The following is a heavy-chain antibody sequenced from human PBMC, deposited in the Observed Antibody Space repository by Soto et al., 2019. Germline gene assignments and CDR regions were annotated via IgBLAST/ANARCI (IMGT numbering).Heavy chain of an antibody. D-gene: IGHD3-10*01. V-gene: IGHV3-21*06. CDR2: ISSGSSYI. CDR1: GFTFSSYS. Sequence: PGGSLRLSCAASGFTFSSYSMNWVRQAPGKGLELVSSISSGSSYIYYADSVKGRFTISRDNAKNSLYLQMNSLRAEDTAVYYCARSSGGSGKLWNYYGMDVWGQGTTVTVSS. J-gene: IGHJ6*02. CDR3: ARSSGGSGKLWNYYGMDV.